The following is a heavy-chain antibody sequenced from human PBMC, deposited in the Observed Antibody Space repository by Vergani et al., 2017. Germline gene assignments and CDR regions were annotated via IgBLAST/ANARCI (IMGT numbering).Heavy chain of an antibody. CDR3: ARESSRPSSAPVAGSASFFDC. Sequence: QVQLVESGGGVVQPGRSLRLSCAASGFTFSSYAMHWVRQAPGKGLEWVAVISYDGSNKYYADSVKGRFTISRDNSKNTLYLQMNSLRAEDTAVYYCARESSRPSSAPVAGSASFFDCWGQGTLVTVSS. J-gene: IGHJ4*02. CDR2: ISYDGSNK. CDR1: GFTFSSYA. D-gene: IGHD6-19*01. V-gene: IGHV3-30-3*01.